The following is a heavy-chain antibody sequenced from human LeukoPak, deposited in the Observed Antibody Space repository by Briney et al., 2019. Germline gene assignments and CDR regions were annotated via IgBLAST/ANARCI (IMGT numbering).Heavy chain of an antibody. CDR3: ARRRYDFWSGYLGPVDY. CDR2: IFHSGSS. Sequence: PSETLSLTCAVSGGSISSSNWWTWVRQPPGKGLEWIGEIFHSGSSNYNPPLKSRVTISLDKSKNQFSLKLSSVTAADTAVYYCARRRYDFWSGYLGPVDYWGQGTLVTVSS. J-gene: IGHJ4*02. CDR1: GGSISSSNW. D-gene: IGHD3-3*01. V-gene: IGHV4-4*02.